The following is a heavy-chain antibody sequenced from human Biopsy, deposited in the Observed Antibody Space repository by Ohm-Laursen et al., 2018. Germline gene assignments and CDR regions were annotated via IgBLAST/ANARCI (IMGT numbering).Heavy chain of an antibody. Sequence: ALVKVSCKASGYTFTGYHVHWVRQAPGQGLEWMGWINAKTGDTNYAQKFQGRVTMTRDTSISTAYVDLSSLRSDDAAVYYCTRGGYYYDSLAYYYWFDPWGQGTLVTVSS. CDR3: TRGGYYYDSLAYYYWFDP. J-gene: IGHJ5*02. V-gene: IGHV1-2*02. CDR1: GYTFTGYH. CDR2: INAKTGDT. D-gene: IGHD3-22*01.